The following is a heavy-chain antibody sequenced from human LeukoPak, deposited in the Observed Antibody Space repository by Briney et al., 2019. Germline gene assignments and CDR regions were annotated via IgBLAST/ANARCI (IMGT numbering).Heavy chain of an antibody. D-gene: IGHD2-15*01. Sequence: GGSLRLSCAASGFTVSGDYMSWVRQAPGKGLEWVSVIYGAGTTYYADSMKGRFTISRDNSKNTLYLQMNSPRAEDTAVYYCARAIQFGGYFDYWGQGTLVTVST. CDR2: IYGAGTT. V-gene: IGHV3-53*01. CDR3: ARAIQFGGYFDY. J-gene: IGHJ4*02. CDR1: GFTVSGDY.